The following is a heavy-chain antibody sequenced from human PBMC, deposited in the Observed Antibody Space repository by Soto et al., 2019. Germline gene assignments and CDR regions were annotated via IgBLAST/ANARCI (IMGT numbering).Heavy chain of an antibody. J-gene: IGHJ4*02. V-gene: IGHV1-3*01. D-gene: IGHD3-3*01. Sequence: ASVKVSCKASGYTFTSYAMHWVRQAPGQRREWMGWINAGNGNTKYSQKFQGRVTITRDTSASTAYMELSSLRSEDTAVYYCARVRYDFWSGYYNIGYFDYWGQGXLVTVYS. CDR2: INAGNGNT. CDR3: ARVRYDFWSGYYNIGYFDY. CDR1: GYTFTSYA.